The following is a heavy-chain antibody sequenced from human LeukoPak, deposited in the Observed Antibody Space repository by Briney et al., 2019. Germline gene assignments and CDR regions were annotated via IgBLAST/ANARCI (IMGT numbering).Heavy chain of an antibody. CDR1: GFTFSSYA. CDR3: ARGTIAAAGYYYFDY. V-gene: IGHV3-7*04. Sequence: GGSLRLSCAASGFTFSSYAMSWVRQAPGKGLEWVANIKQDGSEKYYVDSVKGRFTISRDNAKNSLYLQMNSLRAEDTAVYYCARGTIAAAGYYYFDYWGQGTQVTVSS. CDR2: IKQDGSEK. D-gene: IGHD6-13*01. J-gene: IGHJ4*02.